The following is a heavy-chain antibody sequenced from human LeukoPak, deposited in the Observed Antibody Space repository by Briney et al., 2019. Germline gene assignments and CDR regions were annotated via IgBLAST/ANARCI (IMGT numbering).Heavy chain of an antibody. CDR2: IYYSEST. CDR1: GGSISSSNYY. D-gene: IGHD4-17*01. J-gene: IGHJ4*02. Sequence: SETLSLTCTVSGGSISSSNYYWGWIRQPPGKGLEWNRSIYYSESTYYTPYLKSRVTISVDTSKNQFSLKLRSVTAADTAVYYCARGVNLGTVTCFDYWGQGTLVTVSS. CDR3: ARGVNLGTVTCFDY. V-gene: IGHV4-39*01.